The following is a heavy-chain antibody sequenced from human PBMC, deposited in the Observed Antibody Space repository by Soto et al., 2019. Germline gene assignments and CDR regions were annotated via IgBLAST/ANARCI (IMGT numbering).Heavy chain of an antibody. CDR2: IFHGGST. Sequence: GSLRLSCAASGFTFSSYAMSWIRQPPGKGLEWIGEIFHGGSTNYSPSLKSRVTILVDTSKKQFSLELSSVTAADTAVYYCARPHYDSNTFYFYFDYWSQGKLVTVSS. CDR1: GFTFSSYA. J-gene: IGHJ4*02. D-gene: IGHD3-22*01. V-gene: IGHV4-34*12. CDR3: ARPHYDSNTFYFYFDY.